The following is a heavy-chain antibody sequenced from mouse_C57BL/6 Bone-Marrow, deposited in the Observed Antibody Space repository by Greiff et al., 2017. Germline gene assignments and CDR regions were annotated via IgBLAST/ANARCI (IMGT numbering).Heavy chain of an antibody. CDR2: IDPEDGET. J-gene: IGHJ4*01. V-gene: IGHV14-2*01. CDR3: ARVYYDYLYYYAMDY. CDR1: GFNIKDYY. Sequence: EVKLVESGAELVKPGASVKLSCTASGFNIKDYYMHWVKQRTEQGLEWIGRIDPEDGETKYAPKFQGKATITSDTSSNTAYLQLSSLTSEDTAVYYCARVYYDYLYYYAMDYWGQGTSVTVSS. D-gene: IGHD2-4*01.